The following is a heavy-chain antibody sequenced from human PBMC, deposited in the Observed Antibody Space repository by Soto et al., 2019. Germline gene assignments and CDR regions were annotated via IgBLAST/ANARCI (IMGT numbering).Heavy chain of an antibody. J-gene: IGHJ6*03. CDR1: GYTFTSYD. CDR3: ARAQLERRDYYYYYMDV. D-gene: IGHD1-1*01. V-gene: IGHV1-8*01. Sequence: EASVKVSCNASGYTFTSYDINWVRQATGQGLEWMGWMNPNSGNTGYAQKFQGRVTMTRNTSISTAYMELSSLRSEDTAVYYCARAQLERRDYYYYYMDVWGKGTTVTVSS. CDR2: MNPNSGNT.